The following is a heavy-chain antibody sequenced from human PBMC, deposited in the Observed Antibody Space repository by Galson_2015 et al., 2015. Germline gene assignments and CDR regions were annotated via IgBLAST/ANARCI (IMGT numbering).Heavy chain of an antibody. CDR2: IRNEPNGYTT. V-gene: IGHV3-72*01. CDR3: VRVMHGDAFDI. J-gene: IGHJ3*02. D-gene: IGHD3-16*01. CDR1: GFNFRAAC. Sequence: SLRLSCAATGFNFRAACMDWVRQAPGKGLEWVGRIRNEPNGYTTDYAASVQGRFTIARDDSRNSLFPQMNSLQAGDTAVYYCVRVMHGDAFDIWGQGTWVTVSA.